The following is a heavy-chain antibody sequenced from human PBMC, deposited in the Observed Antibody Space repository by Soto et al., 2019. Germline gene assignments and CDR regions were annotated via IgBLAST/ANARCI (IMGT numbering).Heavy chain of an antibody. J-gene: IGHJ6*02. V-gene: IGHV1-69*13. CDR2: IIPIFGTA. D-gene: IGHD2-2*01. Sequence: SVKVSCKASGGTFSSYAISWVRQAPGQGLEWMGGIIPIFGTANYAQKFQGRVTITADESTSTAYMEPSSLRSEDTAVYYCGVVLVPAAMPGRYYYYGMDCWGQGTTVTVSS. CDR3: GVVLVPAAMPGRYYYYGMDC. CDR1: GGTFSSYA.